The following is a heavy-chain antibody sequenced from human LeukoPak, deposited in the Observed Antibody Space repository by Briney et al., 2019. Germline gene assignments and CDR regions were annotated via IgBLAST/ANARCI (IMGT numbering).Heavy chain of an antibody. J-gene: IGHJ6*03. V-gene: IGHV3-11*01. CDR2: ISHSGTTI. CDR3: SSSFNYYYYMDV. CDR1: GFTFSVYY. D-gene: IGHD2-2*01. Sequence: GGSLRLSCAAYGFTFSVYYMTWIRQAPGKGLEWVSYISHSGTTIYYADSVKGRFTISRDNAKNSLYLQMNSLRAEDTAVYYCSSSFNYYYYMDVWGKGTTVTVSS.